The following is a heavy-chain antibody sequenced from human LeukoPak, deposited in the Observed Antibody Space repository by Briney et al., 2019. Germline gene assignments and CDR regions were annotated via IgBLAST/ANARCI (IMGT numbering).Heavy chain of an antibody. J-gene: IGHJ4*02. CDR2: ISGTGSYI. CDR1: GFTFNAYY. V-gene: IGHV3-11*04. Sequence: PGGSLRLSCAASGFTFNAYYMIWIRQAPGKGLEWISYISGTGSYIYYADSVKGRFTISRDNDKKSLSLQMNSLRAEDTAVYYYEREGEGYNMRGPPHWGQGTLVTVFS. D-gene: IGHD5-24*01. CDR3: EREGEGYNMRGPPH.